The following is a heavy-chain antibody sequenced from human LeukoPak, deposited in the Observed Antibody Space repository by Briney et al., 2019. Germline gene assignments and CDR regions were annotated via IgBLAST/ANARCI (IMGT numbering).Heavy chain of an antibody. CDR1: GYTFTSYD. V-gene: IGHV1-8*03. Sequence: ASVKVSCKASGYTFTSYDINWVRQATGQGLEWMGWMNPNSGNTGYAQKFQGRVTITRNTSISTAYMELSSLGSEDTAVYYCARGRTRSSTSCLGYWGQGTLVTVSS. J-gene: IGHJ4*02. CDR3: ARGRTRSSTSCLGY. CDR2: MNPNSGNT. D-gene: IGHD2-2*01.